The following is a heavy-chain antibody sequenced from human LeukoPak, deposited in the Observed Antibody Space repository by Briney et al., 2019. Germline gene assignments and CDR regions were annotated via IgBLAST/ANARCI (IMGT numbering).Heavy chain of an antibody. CDR2: INPNGDRT. CDR3: ARAYDKAYDY. Sequence: GGSLRLSCAASGIIFGSHGMAWVRQAPGKGLEWVSSINPNGDRTFHADFVKGRFTISRDNSKNTVSLHMNSLRAEDSAIYRCARAYDKAYDYWGQGTLVTVSS. J-gene: IGHJ4*02. CDR1: GIIFGSHG. D-gene: IGHD2-21*01. V-gene: IGHV3-23*01.